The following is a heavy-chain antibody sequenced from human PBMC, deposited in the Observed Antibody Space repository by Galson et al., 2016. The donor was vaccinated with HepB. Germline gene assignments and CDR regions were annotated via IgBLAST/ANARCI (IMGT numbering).Heavy chain of an antibody. CDR1: GFTFTNYG. CDR2: ISGSGAST. Sequence: SLRLSCAASGFTFTNYGLSWVRQAPGKGLEWVCAISGSGASTFYADSVKGRFTLSRDNSKNVVYLRMDRLGAEDTALYYCAKALRPRGPDDFFDAWGRGTLVTVSS. CDR3: AKALRPRGPDDFFDA. V-gene: IGHV3-23*01. J-gene: IGHJ4*02. D-gene: IGHD3-9*01.